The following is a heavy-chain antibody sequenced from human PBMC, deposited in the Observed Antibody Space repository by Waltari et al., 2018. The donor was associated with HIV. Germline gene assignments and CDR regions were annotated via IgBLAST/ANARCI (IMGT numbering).Heavy chain of an antibody. CDR3: ARYAKWEPFFY. V-gene: IGHV4-38-2*01. CDR2: IYHSGST. CDR1: AYSIRSGYY. D-gene: IGHD1-26*01. J-gene: IGHJ4*02. Sequence: QVQLQESGPGLVKPSEPLSLTCAVSAYSIRSGYYWGWIRQPPGKGVEWIGSIYHSGSTYYNPSLKSRVTISVDTSKIQFSLKLSSVTAADTAVYFCARYAKWEPFFYWGQGTLVTVSS.